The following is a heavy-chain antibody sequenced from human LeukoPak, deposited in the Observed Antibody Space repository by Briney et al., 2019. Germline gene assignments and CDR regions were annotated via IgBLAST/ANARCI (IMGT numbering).Heavy chain of an antibody. V-gene: IGHV4-39*01. J-gene: IGHJ4*02. Sequence: ETLSLTCTVSGGSISSSSYYWGWIRQPPGKGLEWIGSIYYSGSTYYNPSLKSRVTISVDTSKNQFSLKLSSVTAADTAVYYCARHVLYYYDSSGYFDYWGQGTLVTVSS. CDR3: ARHVLYYYDSSGYFDY. CDR1: GGSISSSSYY. D-gene: IGHD3-22*01. CDR2: IYYSGST.